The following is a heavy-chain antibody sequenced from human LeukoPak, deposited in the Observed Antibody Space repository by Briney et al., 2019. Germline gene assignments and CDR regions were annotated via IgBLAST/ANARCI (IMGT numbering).Heavy chain of an antibody. CDR1: GFTFSSYA. Sequence: ASLRLSCAASGFTFSSYAMSWVRQAPGKGLEWVSAISGSGGSTYYADSVKGRFTISRDNSKNTLYLQMNSLRAEDTAVYYCAKDFEGIVVVVAATLTYWGQGTLVTVSS. J-gene: IGHJ4*02. CDR2: ISGSGGST. D-gene: IGHD2-15*01. CDR3: AKDFEGIVVVVAATLTY. V-gene: IGHV3-23*01.